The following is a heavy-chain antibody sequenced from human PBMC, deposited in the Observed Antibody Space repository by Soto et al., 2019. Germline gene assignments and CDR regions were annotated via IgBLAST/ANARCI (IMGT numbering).Heavy chain of an antibody. CDR1: GFTFSSYA. V-gene: IGHV3-23*01. Sequence: EVQLLESGGGLVQPGGSLRLSCAASGFTFSSYAMSWVRQAPGKGLEWVSAISGSGGSTYYADSVKGRFTISRDNSKNTLYLPMNRLRAEDTAVYYCAKVQGWLGAFVYCGQGTLVSVSS. D-gene: IGHD3-10*01. CDR2: ISGSGGST. J-gene: IGHJ4*02. CDR3: AKVQGWLGAFVY.